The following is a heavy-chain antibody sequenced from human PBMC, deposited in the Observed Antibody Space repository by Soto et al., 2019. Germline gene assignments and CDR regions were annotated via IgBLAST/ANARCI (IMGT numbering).Heavy chain of an antibody. J-gene: IGHJ5*02. CDR1: GGTFSSYA. V-gene: IGHV1-69*13. Sequence: SVKVSCKASGGTFSSYAISWVRQAPGQGLEWMGGIIPIFGTANYAQKFQGRVTITADESTSTAYMELSSLRSEDTAVYYCARGRDIVVVTDATAAPNWFDPWGQGTLVTVSS. D-gene: IGHD2-2*01. CDR3: ARGRDIVVVTDATAAPNWFDP. CDR2: IIPIFGTA.